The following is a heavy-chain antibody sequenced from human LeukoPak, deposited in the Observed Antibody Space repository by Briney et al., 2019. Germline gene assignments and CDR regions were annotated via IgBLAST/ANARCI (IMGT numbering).Heavy chain of an antibody. V-gene: IGHV1-2*02. CDR1: GYTFTGYY. D-gene: IGHD3-10*01. CDR3: ARVPALLLWFGEFDY. CDR2: INPNSGGT. Sequence: ASVKVSCKASGYTFTGYYMHWVRQAPGQGLEWMGWINPNSGGTNYAQKFQGRVTMTRDTSISTAYMELSRLRSDDTAVYYCARVPALLLWFGEFDYWGRGTLVTVSS. J-gene: IGHJ4*02.